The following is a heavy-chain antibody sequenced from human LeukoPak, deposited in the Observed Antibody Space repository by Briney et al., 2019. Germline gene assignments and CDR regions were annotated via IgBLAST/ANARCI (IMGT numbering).Heavy chain of an antibody. CDR1: GDSFSSKSAA. CDR2: TYYRSKWYN. Sequence: PSQTLSLTCAISGDSFSSKSAAWNWIRESPSRGLEWLGRTYYRSKWYNDYAVSVKSRITIDADTSKNQFSLRLNSVTTEDTAVYYCARAPGDSGDFYYWGQGTLVTVSS. D-gene: IGHD6-13*01. V-gene: IGHV6-1*01. CDR3: ARAPGDSGDFYY. J-gene: IGHJ4*02.